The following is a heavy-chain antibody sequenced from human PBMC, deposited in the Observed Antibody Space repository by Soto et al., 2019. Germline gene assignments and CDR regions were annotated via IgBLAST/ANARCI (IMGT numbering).Heavy chain of an antibody. CDR3: ASTDYPYDAFDI. J-gene: IGHJ3*02. V-gene: IGHV3-74*01. CDR2: INSDGSST. CDR1: GFTFSSYW. D-gene: IGHD5-12*01. Sequence: GGSLRLSCAASGFTFSSYWMHWVRQAPGKGLVWVSRINSDGSSTSYADSVKGRFTISRDNAKNTLYLQMNSLRAEDTAVYYCASTDYPYDAFDIWGQGTMVTVSS.